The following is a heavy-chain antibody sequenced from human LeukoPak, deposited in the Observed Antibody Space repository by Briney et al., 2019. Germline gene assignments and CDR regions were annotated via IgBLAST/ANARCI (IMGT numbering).Heavy chain of an antibody. J-gene: IGHJ4*02. Sequence: GSLRLSCAASGFTFSSYAMSWVRQAPGKGLEWVSAISGSGGSTYYADSVKGRFTISRDNSKNTLYLQMNSLRAEDTAVYYCAKVRRVVGATRSPYYFDYWGQGTLVTVSS. CDR2: ISGSGGST. CDR3: AKVRRVVGATRSPYYFDY. D-gene: IGHD1-26*01. V-gene: IGHV3-23*01. CDR1: GFTFSSYA.